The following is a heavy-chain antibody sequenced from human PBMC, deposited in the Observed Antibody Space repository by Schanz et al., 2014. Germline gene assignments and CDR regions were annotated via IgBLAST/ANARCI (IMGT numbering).Heavy chain of an antibody. CDR1: GFTFSNYA. V-gene: IGHV3-23*01. CDR3: ARDRGYCSGGSCLTFDY. J-gene: IGHJ4*02. CDR2: FIVDSGNT. D-gene: IGHD2-15*01. Sequence: EVQLLESGGGLVRPGGSLRLSCAASGFTFSNYAMSWVRQAPGKGLEWVSGFIVDSGNTYYADSVEGRFTISRDNSRNTLYLQMNTLRAEDTAVYYCARDRGYCSGGSCLTFDYWGQGTLVTVSS.